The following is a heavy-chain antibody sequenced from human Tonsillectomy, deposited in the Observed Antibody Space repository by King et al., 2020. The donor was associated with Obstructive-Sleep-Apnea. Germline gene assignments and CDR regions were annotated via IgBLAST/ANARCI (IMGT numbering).Heavy chain of an antibody. D-gene: IGHD2-15*01. V-gene: IGHV4-4*07. CDR1: GGSISSYY. Sequence: VQLQESGPGMVKSSETLSLTCTVSGGSISSYYWSWIRQPAGKGLEYIGRIYTSGSTNYNPSLKSRVTMSVDTSKNQFPLKLSSVTAADTAVYYCARVRGYCSGGSCYSPGFFDYWGQGTLVTVSS. J-gene: IGHJ4*02. CDR2: IYTSGST. CDR3: ARVRGYCSGGSCYSPGFFDY.